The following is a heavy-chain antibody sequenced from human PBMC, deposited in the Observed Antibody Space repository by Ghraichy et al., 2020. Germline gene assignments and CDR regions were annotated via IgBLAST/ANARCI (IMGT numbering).Heavy chain of an antibody. Sequence: SETLSLTCTVSGGSISSYYWSWIRQPAGKGLEWIGRIYTSGSTNYNPSLKSRVTMSVDTSKNQFSLKLSSVTAADTAVYYCATAYSSSWYGEYFQHWGQGTLVTVSS. CDR2: IYTSGST. CDR3: ATAYSSSWYGEYFQH. D-gene: IGHD6-13*01. CDR1: GGSISSYY. J-gene: IGHJ1*01. V-gene: IGHV4-4*07.